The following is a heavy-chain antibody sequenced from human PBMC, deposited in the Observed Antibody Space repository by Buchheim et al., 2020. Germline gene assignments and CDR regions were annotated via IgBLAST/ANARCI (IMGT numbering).Heavy chain of an antibody. Sequence: QVQLVQSGAEVKKPGASVKVSCKASGYTFTSYAMHWVRQAPGQRLEWMGWINAGDGNTKYSQKFQGRVTITRDTSESPAYMELSSLRSEDTAVYYCARGDSSSWWKRVVAFMFDPWGQGTL. J-gene: IGHJ5*02. CDR1: GYTFTSYA. D-gene: IGHD6-13*01. CDR3: ARGDSSSWWKRVVAFMFDP. CDR2: INAGDGNT. V-gene: IGHV1-3*01.